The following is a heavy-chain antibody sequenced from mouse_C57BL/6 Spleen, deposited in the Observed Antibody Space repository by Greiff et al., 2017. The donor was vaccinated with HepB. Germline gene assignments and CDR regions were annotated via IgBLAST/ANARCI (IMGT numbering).Heavy chain of an antibody. CDR1: GYSITSGYD. CDR3: ARDDGSSYWYFGV. J-gene: IGHJ1*03. V-gene: IGHV3-1*01. Sequence: VQLQESGPGMVKPSQSLSLTCTVTGYSITSGYDWHWIRHFPGNKLEWMGYISYSGSTNYNPSLKSRISITHDTSKNHFFLKLNSVTTEDTATYYCARDDGSSYWYFGVWGTGTTVTVSS. D-gene: IGHD1-1*01. CDR2: ISYSGST.